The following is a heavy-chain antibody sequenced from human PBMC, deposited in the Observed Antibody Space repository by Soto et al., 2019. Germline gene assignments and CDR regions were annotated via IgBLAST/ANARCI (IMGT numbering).Heavy chain of an antibody. Sequence: GGSLRLSCAASGFTFSSYAMHWVRQAPGKGLEWVAVISYDGSNKYYADSVKGRFTISRDNSKNTLYLQMNSLRAEDTAVYYCARDRQWLVPVHDYDYWGQGTLVTVSS. CDR1: GFTFSSYA. CDR2: ISYDGSNK. V-gene: IGHV3-30-3*01. J-gene: IGHJ4*02. D-gene: IGHD6-19*01. CDR3: ARDRQWLVPVHDYDY.